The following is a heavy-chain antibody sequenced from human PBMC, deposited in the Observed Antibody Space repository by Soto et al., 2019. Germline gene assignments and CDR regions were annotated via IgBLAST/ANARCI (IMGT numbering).Heavy chain of an antibody. J-gene: IGHJ4*02. CDR3: AKDQISGITIFGVVILPNYFDY. CDR2: ISGSGGST. D-gene: IGHD3-3*01. Sequence: GGSLRLSCAASGFTFSSYAMSWVRQAPGKGLEWVSAISGSGGSTYYADSVKGRFTISRDNSKNTLYLQMNSLRAEDMAVYYCAKDQISGITIFGVVILPNYFDYWGQGTLVTVSS. CDR1: GFTFSSYA. V-gene: IGHV3-23*01.